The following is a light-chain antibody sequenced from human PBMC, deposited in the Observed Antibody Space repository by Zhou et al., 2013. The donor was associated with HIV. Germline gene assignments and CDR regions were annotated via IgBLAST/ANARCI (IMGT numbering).Light chain of an antibody. V-gene: IGKV2-28*01. CDR1: QSLLHRNGYNF. J-gene: IGKJ2*04. Sequence: DIVMTQSPLSLPVTPGEPASISCRSSQSLLHRNGYNFLDWYLQKPGQSPQLLIYLGSNRASGVPDRFSGSGSGSDFTLKISRVEAEDVGVYYCMQGTHWPSGSFGQGTKLEIK. CDR2: LGS. CDR3: MQGTHWPSGS.